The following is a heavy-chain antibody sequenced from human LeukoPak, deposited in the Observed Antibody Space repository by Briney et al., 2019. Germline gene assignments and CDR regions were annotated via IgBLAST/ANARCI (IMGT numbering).Heavy chain of an antibody. Sequence: SETLSLTCAVYGGSFSGYYWSWIRQPPGKGLEWIGEINHSGSTNYGPSLKSRVTISVDTSKNQFSLKLSSVTAADTAVYYCARGDTSGYDYPLDYWGQGTLVTVSS. V-gene: IGHV4-34*01. CDR3: ARGDTSGYDYPLDY. J-gene: IGHJ4*02. CDR2: INHSGST. D-gene: IGHD5-12*01. CDR1: GGSFSGYY.